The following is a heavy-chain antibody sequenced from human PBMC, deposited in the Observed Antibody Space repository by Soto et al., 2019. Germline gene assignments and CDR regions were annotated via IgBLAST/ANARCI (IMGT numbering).Heavy chain of an antibody. D-gene: IGHD1-1*01. J-gene: IGHJ3*02. V-gene: IGHV1-24*01. CDR3: ATLVLSGGNDAFAI. CDR2: FDPEDGET. Sequence: VKVSCKVSGYTLTELSMHWVRQAPGKGLEWMGGFDPEDGETIYAQKFQGRVTMTEDTSTDTAYMELSSLRSEDTAVYYCATLVLSGGNDAFAIWGQGTMVTVSS. CDR1: GYTLTELS.